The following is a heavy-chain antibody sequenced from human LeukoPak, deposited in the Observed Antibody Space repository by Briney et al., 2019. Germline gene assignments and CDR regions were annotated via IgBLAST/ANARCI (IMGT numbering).Heavy chain of an antibody. CDR2: IYYSGST. D-gene: IGHD3-10*01. Sequence: TSETLSLTCTVSGVSISSYYWSWIRQPLGKGLEWIGYIYYSGSTNYNPSLKSRVTISVDTSKNQFSLKLSSVTAADTAVYYCARGRYGSPFDYWGQGTLVTVSS. V-gene: IGHV4-59*01. CDR3: ARGRYGSPFDY. CDR1: GVSISSYY. J-gene: IGHJ4*02.